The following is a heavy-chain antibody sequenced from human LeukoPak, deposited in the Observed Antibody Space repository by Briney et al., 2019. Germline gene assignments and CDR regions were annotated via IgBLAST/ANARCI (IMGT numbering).Heavy chain of an antibody. CDR2: IYYSGRT. CDR3: ARERLGYYDRSGLDY. D-gene: IGHD3-22*01. CDR1: SGSISSYY. Sequence: PSETLSLTCTVSSGSISSYYWNWIRQPPGKGLEWIGYIYYSGRTNYNPSLKSRVTTSVDTSKNQFSLKLSSVTAADTAVYYCARERLGYYDRSGLDYWGQGTLVTVSS. V-gene: IGHV4-59*01. J-gene: IGHJ4*02.